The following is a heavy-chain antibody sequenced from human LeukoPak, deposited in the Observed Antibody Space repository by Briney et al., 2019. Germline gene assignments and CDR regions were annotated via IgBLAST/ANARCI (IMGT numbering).Heavy chain of an antibody. CDR2: INPNSGGT. J-gene: IGHJ4*02. D-gene: IGHD3-22*01. V-gene: IGHV1-2*02. CDR1: GYTFTGQY. CDR3: ARSYSYDGSGYYGAK. Sequence: ASVKVSCKASGYTFTGQYIHWVRQAPGQGPEWMGWINPNSGGTNYAQKFQGRVTMTRDTSISTAYMEVSSLRSDDTAVYYCARSYSYDGSGYYGAKWGQGTLVTVSS.